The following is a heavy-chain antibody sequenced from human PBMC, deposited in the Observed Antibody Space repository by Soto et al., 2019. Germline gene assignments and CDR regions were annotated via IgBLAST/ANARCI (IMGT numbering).Heavy chain of an antibody. V-gene: IGHV4-59*08. CDR2: IYYSGST. D-gene: IGHD6-13*01. CDR3: ARLIAAAGTDYYYYYMDV. Sequence: SETLSLTCTVSDCSISSYYWSWIRQPPGKGLEWIGCIYYSGSTNYNPSLKSRGTISVDTSKNQFSLKLNSVTAADTAVYYCARLIAAAGTDYYYYYMDVWGKGTTVTVSS. J-gene: IGHJ6*03. CDR1: DCSISSYY.